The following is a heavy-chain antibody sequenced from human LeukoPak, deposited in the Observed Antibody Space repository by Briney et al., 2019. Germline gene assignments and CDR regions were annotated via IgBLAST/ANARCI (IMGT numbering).Heavy chain of an antibody. CDR3: ARQAIAIVPAQIDY. V-gene: IGHV4-39*01. J-gene: IGHJ4*02. D-gene: IGHD2-2*01. CDR2: IFNSGST. Sequence: SETLSLTCTVFGGSISSTNYYWGWIRQPPGKGLERIGNIFNSGSTYYNPSLESRLTISVDTYNNQFSLNLSSVTAADTAVYYCARQAIAIVPAQIDYWGQGTLVTVSS. CDR1: GGSISSTNYY.